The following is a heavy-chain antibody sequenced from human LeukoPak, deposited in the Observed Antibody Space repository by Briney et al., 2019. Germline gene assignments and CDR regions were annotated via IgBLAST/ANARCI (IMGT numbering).Heavy chain of an antibody. D-gene: IGHD1-26*01. Sequence: PSETLSLTCTVSGGFIASANYYWGWIRQPPGKGLEWIGNIHYIGSTYYNPSLKSRATISVDTSKNQISLRLSSVTAADTAVYYCAGVSGSYIYHFDSWGQGTLVTVSS. V-gene: IGHV4-39*01. CDR1: GGFIASANYY. CDR2: IHYIGST. CDR3: AGVSGSYIYHFDS. J-gene: IGHJ4*02.